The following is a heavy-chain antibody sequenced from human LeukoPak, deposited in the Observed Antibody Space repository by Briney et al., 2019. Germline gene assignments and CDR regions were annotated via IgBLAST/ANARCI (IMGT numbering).Heavy chain of an antibody. D-gene: IGHD6-6*01. CDR3: AREGDYSNSLDY. J-gene: IGHJ4*02. CDR1: GYTSSDYY. CDR2: INPNSGGT. V-gene: IGHV1-2*02. Sequence: ASVKVSCKASGYTSSDYYMHWVRQAPGQELEWMGWINPNSGGTNYAQKFQGRVTVTRDTPISTAYMELTRVTSDDTAVYYCAREGDYSNSLDYWGQGTLLTVSS.